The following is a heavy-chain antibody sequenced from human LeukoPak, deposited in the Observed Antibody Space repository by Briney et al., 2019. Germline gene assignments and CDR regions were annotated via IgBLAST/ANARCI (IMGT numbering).Heavy chain of an antibody. CDR2: ITSSGSTI. D-gene: IGHD6-13*01. Sequence: GGSLRLSCAVSGFTFSSYSLNWVRQAPGKGLEWVSHITSSGSTIYYADSVEGRFTISRDTAKNSLYLQSNSVRDEDTAVYYCARAGGSSSWYTDYWGQGTLVTVSS. J-gene: IGHJ4*02. V-gene: IGHV3-48*02. CDR1: GFTFSSYS. CDR3: ARAGGSSSWYTDY.